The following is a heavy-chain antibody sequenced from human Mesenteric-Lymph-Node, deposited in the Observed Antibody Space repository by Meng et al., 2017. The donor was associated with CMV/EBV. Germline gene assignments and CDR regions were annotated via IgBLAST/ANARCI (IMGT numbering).Heavy chain of an antibody. D-gene: IGHD5-12*01. CDR3: ARMDGYSGYDSPQGDY. CDR1: GFTFRSYG. CDR2: NNIFNGDA. V-gene: IGHV1-18*04. J-gene: IGHJ4*02. Sequence: SGFTFRSYGVGWERQAPKHGLEWIGWNNIFNGDAGYAQMFQGGVTITRDTSASTAYMELSSLRSEDTAVYYCARMDGYSGYDSPQGDYWGQGTLVTVSS.